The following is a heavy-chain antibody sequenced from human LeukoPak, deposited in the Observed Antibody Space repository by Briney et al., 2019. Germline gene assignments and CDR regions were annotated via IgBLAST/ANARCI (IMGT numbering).Heavy chain of an antibody. Sequence: PGGSLRLSCAASGFTFTTYWMHWVRQAPGKGLVWVSRINSDGSDTTYADSVKGRFTISRDNAKNTLYLQMNSLRAEDTAVYYCARGTNGIWSFAYWGQGTLVTVS. V-gene: IGHV3-74*01. CDR1: GFTFTTYW. D-gene: IGHD2-8*01. CDR3: ARGTNGIWSFAY. CDR2: INSDGSDT. J-gene: IGHJ4*02.